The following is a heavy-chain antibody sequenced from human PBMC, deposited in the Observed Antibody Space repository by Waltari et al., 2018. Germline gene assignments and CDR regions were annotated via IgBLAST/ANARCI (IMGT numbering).Heavy chain of an antibody. J-gene: IGHJ5*02. Sequence: QVQLQESGPSLLKPSETLSLICTVSGGSISGFYWSWVRQPPGKGLDWIGYIHYTGSTNSIPSLMSRVTMSVYTSKNQFSLKLSSVTAADTAFYYCARGGGGDWEWFDPWGQGTLVTVSS. CDR3: ARGGGGDWEWFDP. D-gene: IGHD2-21*02. CDR2: IHYTGST. V-gene: IGHV4-59*01. CDR1: GGSISGFY.